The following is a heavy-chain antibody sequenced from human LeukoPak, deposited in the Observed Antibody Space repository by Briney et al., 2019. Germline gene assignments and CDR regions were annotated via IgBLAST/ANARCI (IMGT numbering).Heavy chain of an antibody. CDR1: GGSISTYY. CDR3: GRLNLPAVSGAFDY. V-gene: IGHV4-4*07. Sequence: SETLSLTCTVSGGSISTYYWSWIRQPAGKGLEWIGRIHSSRTTHYNPSLRSRVTLSIDTSKNQFSLKLSSVTAADTAVYYCGRLNLPAVSGAFDYWGQGTLVTVSS. D-gene: IGHD2-2*01. J-gene: IGHJ4*02. CDR2: IHSSRTT.